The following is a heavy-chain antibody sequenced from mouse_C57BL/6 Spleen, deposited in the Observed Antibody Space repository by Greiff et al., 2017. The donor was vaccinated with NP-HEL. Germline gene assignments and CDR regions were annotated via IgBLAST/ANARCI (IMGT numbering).Heavy chain of an antibody. Sequence: QVHVKQPGTELVKPGASVKLSCKASGYTFTSYWMHWVKQRPGQGLEWIGNINPSNGGTNYNEKFKSKATLTVDKSSSTAYMQLSSLTSEDSAVYYCARWRGYSNAWFAYWGQGTLVTVSA. D-gene: IGHD2-5*01. V-gene: IGHV1-53*01. CDR2: INPSNGGT. CDR1: GYTFTSYW. CDR3: ARWRGYSNAWFAY. J-gene: IGHJ3*01.